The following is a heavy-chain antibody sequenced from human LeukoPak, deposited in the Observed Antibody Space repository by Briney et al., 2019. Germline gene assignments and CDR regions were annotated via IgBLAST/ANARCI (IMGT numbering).Heavy chain of an antibody. CDR1: GGSFSGYY. CDR3: ARKKSSGWSTPANYFDY. V-gene: IGHV4-34*01. CDR2: INHSGST. J-gene: IGHJ4*02. Sequence: LETLSLTCAVYGGSFSGYYWSWIRQPPGKGLEWIGEINHSGSTNYNPSLKSRVTISVDTSKNQFSLKLSSVTAADTAVYYCARKKSSGWSTPANYFDYWGQGTLVTVSS. D-gene: IGHD6-19*01.